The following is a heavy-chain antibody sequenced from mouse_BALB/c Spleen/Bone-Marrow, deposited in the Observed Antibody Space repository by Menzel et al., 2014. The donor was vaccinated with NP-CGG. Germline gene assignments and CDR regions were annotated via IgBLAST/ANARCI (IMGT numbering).Heavy chain of an antibody. J-gene: IGHJ4*01. CDR1: GYAFTNYL. CDR3: ARCLTGTSALDF. D-gene: IGHD4-1*01. Sequence: VKLMESGAELVRPGTSVKVSCKASGYAFTNYLIEWVKQRPGQGLEWIGVINPGSGGTNYNEKFRGKATLTADKSSSTAYMQLSSLTSDDSAVYFCARCLTGTSALDFWGQGTSVTVS. CDR2: INPGSGGT. V-gene: IGHV1-54*01.